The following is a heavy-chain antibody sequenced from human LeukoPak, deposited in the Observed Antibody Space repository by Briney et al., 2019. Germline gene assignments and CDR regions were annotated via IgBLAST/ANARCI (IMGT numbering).Heavy chain of an antibody. J-gene: IGHJ5*02. CDR1: GYTFTSYY. Sequence: ASVKVSCKASGYTFTSYYMYWVRQAPGQGLEWMGWISAYNGNTNYAQKLQGRVTMTTDTSTSTAYMELRSLRSDDTAVYYCARVVGGSYWFDPWGQGTLVTVSS. D-gene: IGHD1-26*01. V-gene: IGHV1-18*04. CDR3: ARVVGGSYWFDP. CDR2: ISAYNGNT.